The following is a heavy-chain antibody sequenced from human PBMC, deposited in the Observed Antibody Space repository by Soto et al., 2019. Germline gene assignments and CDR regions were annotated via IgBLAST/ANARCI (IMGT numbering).Heavy chain of an antibody. J-gene: IGHJ4*02. CDR2: ISGSGGST. V-gene: IGHV3-23*01. D-gene: IGHD3-22*01. CDR1: GFPFSIYA. CDR3: AKDGEGTYYYDSSAPYSFDY. Sequence: GGSLRLSCAASGFPFSIYAMSLVRQSPGKGLEWVSAISGSGGSTYYADSVKGRFTISRDNSKNTLYLQMNSLRAEDTAVYYCAKDGEGTYYYDSSAPYSFDYWGQGIXVTVSS.